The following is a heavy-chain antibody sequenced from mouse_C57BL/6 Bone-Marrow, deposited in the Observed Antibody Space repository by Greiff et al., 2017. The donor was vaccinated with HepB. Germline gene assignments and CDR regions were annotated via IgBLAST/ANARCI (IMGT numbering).Heavy chain of an antibody. CDR1: GYTFTSYW. CDR2: IDPNSGGT. CDR3: ARDSDDGYPAWFAY. D-gene: IGHD2-3*01. J-gene: IGHJ3*01. Sequence: VQLQQPGAELVKPGASVKLSCKASGYTFTSYWMHWEKQRPGRGLEWIGRIDPNSGGTKYNEKFKSKATLTVDKPSSTAYMQLSSLTSEDSAVYYCARDSDDGYPAWFAYWGQGTLVTVSA. V-gene: IGHV1-72*01.